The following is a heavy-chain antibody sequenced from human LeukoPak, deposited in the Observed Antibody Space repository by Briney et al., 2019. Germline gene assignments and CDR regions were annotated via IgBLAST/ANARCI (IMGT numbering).Heavy chain of an antibody. CDR2: IYYSGST. Sequence: PSQTLPLTCAVSGGSISSGGYSWSWIRQPPGKGLEWIGYIYYSGSTYYNPSLKSRVTISIDRSKNQFSLKLSSVTAADTAVYYCVRAWGDYYYYGMDVWGQGTTVTVSS. D-gene: IGHD3-16*01. J-gene: IGHJ6*02. CDR1: GGSISSGGYS. CDR3: VRAWGDYYYYGMDV. V-gene: IGHV4-30-2*01.